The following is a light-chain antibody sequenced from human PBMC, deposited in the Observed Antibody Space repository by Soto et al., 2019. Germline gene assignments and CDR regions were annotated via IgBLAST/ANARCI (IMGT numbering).Light chain of an antibody. J-gene: IGKJ4*01. CDR1: LSISSY. V-gene: IGKV1-39*01. CDR2: AVF. CDR3: QQRYRTPLT. Sequence: DIQMTQSPSSLSASVGDSGTITCRARLSISSYLIWFQQKSGKAHKLLISAVFSLQSGVPSSFSGSGSGTDFTFTISMLQPEDFATYYCQQRYRTPLTFDGGTKVEIK.